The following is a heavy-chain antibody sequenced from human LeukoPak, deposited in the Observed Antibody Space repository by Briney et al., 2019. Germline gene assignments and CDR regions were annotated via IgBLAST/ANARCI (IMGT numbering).Heavy chain of an antibody. CDR1: GGSISSYY. Sequence: SETLSLTCTVSGGSISSYYWSWIRQPAGKGLEWIGRIYTSGSTNYNPSLKSRVTMSVDTSKNQFSLKLSSVTAADTALYYCARSHYYDSSGYYYYFDYWGQGILVTVSS. CDR2: IYTSGST. V-gene: IGHV4-4*07. J-gene: IGHJ4*02. CDR3: ARSHYYDSSGYYYYFDY. D-gene: IGHD3-22*01.